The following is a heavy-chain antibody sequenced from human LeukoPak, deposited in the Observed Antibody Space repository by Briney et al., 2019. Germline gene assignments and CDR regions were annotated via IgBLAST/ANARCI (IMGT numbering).Heavy chain of an antibody. J-gene: IGHJ4*02. D-gene: IGHD3-22*01. CDR2: INPSGGSA. CDR1: GYTFTRYH. CDR3: GRLADYDSSGYLSY. Sequence: ASVKVSCKASGYTFTRYHMHWVRQAPGQGPEWMGIINPSGGSARYAQKFQGRVTMTRDTSTSTVYMEVSSLRSEDTAVYYCGRLADYDSSGYLSYWGQGTLVTVSS. V-gene: IGHV1-46*01.